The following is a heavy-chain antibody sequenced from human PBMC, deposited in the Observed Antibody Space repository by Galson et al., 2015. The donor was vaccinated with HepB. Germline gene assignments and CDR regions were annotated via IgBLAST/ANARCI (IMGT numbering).Heavy chain of an antibody. CDR2: ISYDGSNK. J-gene: IGHJ6*02. D-gene: IGHD3-10*01. V-gene: IGHV3-30*04. Sequence: SLRLSCAASGFTFSSYAMHWVRQAPGKGLEWVAVISYDGSNKYYADSVKGRFTISRDNSKNTLYLQMNSLRAEDTAVYYCARNYRPYMVRGGPGYGMDVWGQGTTVTVSS. CDR1: GFTFSSYA. CDR3: ARNYRPYMVRGGPGYGMDV.